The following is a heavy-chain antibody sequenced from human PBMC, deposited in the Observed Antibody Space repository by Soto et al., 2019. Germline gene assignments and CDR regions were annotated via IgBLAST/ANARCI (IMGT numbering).Heavy chain of an antibody. Sequence: GSXKRSWAASGVTFSSYSMNCFRQAPGKGLEWVSSISSSSSYIYYADSVKGRFTISRDNAKNSLYLQMNSLRAEDTAVYYCAREREGVYSTYYYGMDVWGQGTTVTVPS. J-gene: IGHJ6*02. V-gene: IGHV3-21*01. CDR3: AREREGVYSTYYYGMDV. CDR2: ISSSSSYI. D-gene: IGHD6-13*01. CDR1: GVTFSSYS.